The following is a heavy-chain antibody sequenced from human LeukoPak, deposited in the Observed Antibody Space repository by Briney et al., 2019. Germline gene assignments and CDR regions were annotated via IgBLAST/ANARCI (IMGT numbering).Heavy chain of an antibody. CDR2: IIPIFGTA. CDR1: GGTFSSYA. Sequence: ASVTDSFKASGGTFSSYAISWVRPAPGQGLEWMGGIIPIFGTANCAQKFQGRVTINADETTSTAYMELSSLRSEDTAVYYCARVKDYYDSSGYSNWFDPWGQGTLVTVSS. V-gene: IGHV1-69*13. CDR3: ARVKDYYDSSGYSNWFDP. J-gene: IGHJ5*02. D-gene: IGHD3-22*01.